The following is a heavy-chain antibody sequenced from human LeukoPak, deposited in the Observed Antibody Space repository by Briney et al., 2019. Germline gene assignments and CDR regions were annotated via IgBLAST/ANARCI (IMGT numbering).Heavy chain of an antibody. CDR3: ARVLGSYFYYGLDV. CDR2: IYYSGST. CDR1: GGSISSSSYY. D-gene: IGHD2-15*01. J-gene: IGHJ6*02. Sequence: PSETLSLTCSVSGGSISSSSYYWGWIRQPPGKGLEWIGNIYYSGSTYYNPSLKSRVTISIDMSKNQFSLRLSSVTAADTAVYYCARVLGSYFYYGLDVWGQGTTVTVSS. V-gene: IGHV4-39*07.